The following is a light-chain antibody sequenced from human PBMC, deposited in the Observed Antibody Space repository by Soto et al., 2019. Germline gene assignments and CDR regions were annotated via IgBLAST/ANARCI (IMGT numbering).Light chain of an antibody. CDR2: GAS. J-gene: IGKJ1*01. CDR3: QQYGSSPQT. V-gene: IGKV3-20*01. CDR1: QSVSSSY. Sequence: EIVLTQSPGTRSLSPGERATLSCRASQSVSSSYLALYQQKPGQAPRLLIYGASSRATGIPDRFSGSGSGTDFTLTISRLEPEDFAVYYCQQYGSSPQTFGQGTKVDIK.